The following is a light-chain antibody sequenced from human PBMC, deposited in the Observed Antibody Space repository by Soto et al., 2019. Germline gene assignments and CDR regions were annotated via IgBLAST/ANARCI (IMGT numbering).Light chain of an antibody. J-gene: IGLJ3*02. Sequence: QSALTQPASVSGSPGQSITISCTGTSSDVGRYNYVFWYQQHPGKAPKLMIYDVSNRPSGVSNRFSGSKSGNTASLTISGLQAEDEADYYCSSYTSSSTVVFGGGTKVTVL. CDR2: DVS. CDR1: SSDVGRYNY. CDR3: SSYTSSSTVV. V-gene: IGLV2-14*01.